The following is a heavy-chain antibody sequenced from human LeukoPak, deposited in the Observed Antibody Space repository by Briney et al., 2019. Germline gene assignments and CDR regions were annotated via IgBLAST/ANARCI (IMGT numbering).Heavy chain of an antibody. CDR1: GFTFSSYG. CDR3: AKDPWGYFDWLLPSDY. Sequence: PGGSLRLSCAASGFTFSSYGMHWVRQASGKGLEWVAFIRYDGSNKYYADSVKGRFTISRDNSKNTLYLQMNSLRAEDTAVYYCAKDPWGYFDWLLPSDYWGQGTLVTVSS. V-gene: IGHV3-30*02. D-gene: IGHD3-9*01. CDR2: IRYDGSNK. J-gene: IGHJ4*02.